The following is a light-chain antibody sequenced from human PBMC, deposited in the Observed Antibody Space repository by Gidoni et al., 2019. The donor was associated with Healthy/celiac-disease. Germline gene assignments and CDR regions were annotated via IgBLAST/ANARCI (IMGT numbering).Light chain of an antibody. Sequence: DSGMTQSPDTRAVSLGERATINFKSSQSVLYSSNIKNYLAWYQQKPGQPPKLLIYWASTRESGVPDRFSGSGSGTDFTLTISSLQAEDVAVYYCQQYYSTPWTFGQGTKVEIK. J-gene: IGKJ1*01. V-gene: IGKV4-1*01. CDR1: QSVLYSSNIKNY. CDR2: WAS. CDR3: QQYYSTPWT.